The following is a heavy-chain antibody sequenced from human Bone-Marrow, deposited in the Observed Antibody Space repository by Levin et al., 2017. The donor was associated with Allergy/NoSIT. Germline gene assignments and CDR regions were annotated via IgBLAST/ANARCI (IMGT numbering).Heavy chain of an antibody. Sequence: PGGSLRLSCAASRFSFRTYAMHWVRQAPGKGLEWVALISYDGSNEYYADSVKGRFTISRDNSKNTLYLQMNSLRPEDTAVYYCARRDGGKTDYWGQGTLVTVSS. J-gene: IGHJ4*02. CDR3: ARRDGGKTDY. V-gene: IGHV3-30*04. CDR2: ISYDGSNE. CDR1: RFSFRTYA. D-gene: IGHD5-24*01.